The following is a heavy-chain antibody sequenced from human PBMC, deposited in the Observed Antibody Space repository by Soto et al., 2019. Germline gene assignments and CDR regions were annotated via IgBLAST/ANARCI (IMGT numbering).Heavy chain of an antibody. J-gene: IGHJ5*02. CDR2: IYYSGST. CDR3: ASTPHIDSSGSQGGFHP. V-gene: IGHV4-31*03. CDR1: GGSISSGGYY. Sequence: SETLSLTCTVSGGSISSGGYYWSWIRQHPGKGLEWIGYIYYSGSTYYNPSLKSRVTISVDTSKNQFSLKLSSVTAADTAVYYCASTPHIDSSGSQGGFHPRGGGTLVTVSS. D-gene: IGHD3-22*01.